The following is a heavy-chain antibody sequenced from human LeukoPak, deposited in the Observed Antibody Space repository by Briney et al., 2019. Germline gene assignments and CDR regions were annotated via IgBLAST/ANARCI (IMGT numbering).Heavy chain of an antibody. V-gene: IGHV4-30-2*01. CDR2: IYHSGGT. CDR3: ARVEGVSGDAFDI. CDR1: GGSISSGGYS. Sequence: SETLSLTCAVSGGSISSGGYSWSWIRQPPGKGLEWIGYIYHSGGTYYNPSLKSRVTISVDRSKNQFSLKLSSVTAADTAVYYCARVEGVSGDAFDIWGQGTMVTVSS. D-gene: IGHD1-26*01. J-gene: IGHJ3*02.